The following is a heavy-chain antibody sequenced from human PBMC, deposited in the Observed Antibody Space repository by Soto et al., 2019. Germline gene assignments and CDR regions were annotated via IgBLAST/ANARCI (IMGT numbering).Heavy chain of an antibody. V-gene: IGHV1-69*13. J-gene: IGHJ5*02. CDR3: ARYIAVAGDNWFDP. CDR1: GGTFSSYA. Sequence: SVKVSFKASGGTFSSYAISWVRQAPGQGLEWMGGIIPIFGTANYAQKFQGRVTITADESTSTAYMELSSLRSEDTAVYYCARYIAVAGDNWFDPWGQGTLVTVSS. D-gene: IGHD6-19*01. CDR2: IIPIFGTA.